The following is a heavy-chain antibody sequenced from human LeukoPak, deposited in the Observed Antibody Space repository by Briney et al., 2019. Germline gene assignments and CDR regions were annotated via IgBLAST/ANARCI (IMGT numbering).Heavy chain of an antibody. CDR3: ARGPGIAAAGILPYYFDY. V-gene: IGHV1-18*01. J-gene: IGHJ4*02. D-gene: IGHD6-13*01. Sequence: GASVKVSCKASGYTFTSYGISWVRQAPGQGLEWMGWISAYNGNTNYAQKLQGRVTMTTDTSTSTAYMELRSLRSDDTVVYYCARGPGIAAAGILPYYFDYWGQGTLVTVSS. CDR2: ISAYNGNT. CDR1: GYTFTSYG.